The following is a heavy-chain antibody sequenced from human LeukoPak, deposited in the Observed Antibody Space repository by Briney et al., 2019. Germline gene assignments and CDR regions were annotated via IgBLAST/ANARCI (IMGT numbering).Heavy chain of an antibody. J-gene: IGHJ4*02. CDR2: ISGSGGMT. Sequence: GGSLRLSCAASGFTFSSYAMSWVRQAPGKGLEWVSAISGSGGMTYYADSVKGRFTISRDSSKNTLYLQMNSLRAEDTAVYYCAKDPFFYYDSSGYNYFDYWGQGTLVTVSS. V-gene: IGHV3-23*01. CDR1: GFTFSSYA. D-gene: IGHD3-22*01. CDR3: AKDPFFYYDSSGYNYFDY.